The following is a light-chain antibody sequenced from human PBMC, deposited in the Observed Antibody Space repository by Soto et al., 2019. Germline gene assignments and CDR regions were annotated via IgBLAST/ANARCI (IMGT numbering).Light chain of an antibody. CDR1: QRVLYSSNNKNY. CDR3: QQYSSTPLT. Sequence: MGIKQCPVPLVKSLGERATMDCKSSQRVLYSSNNKNYLAWYQQKPGQPPKLLIYWASTRESGVPDRFSGSGSGTDFTLTISSLQAEDVAVYYCQQYSSTPLTFGGGTKVDI. J-gene: IGKJ4*01. V-gene: IGKV4-1*01. CDR2: WAS.